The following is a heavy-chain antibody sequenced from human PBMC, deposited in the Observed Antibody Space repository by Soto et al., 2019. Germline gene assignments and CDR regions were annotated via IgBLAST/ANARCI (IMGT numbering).Heavy chain of an antibody. Sequence: EVQLVESGGGLVKPGGSLRLSCAASEFTFNTYSMNWVRQAPGKGLEWVSSISGRGTYIYYADSAKGRFTISRDNDKHSLYLQMNSLRAEDTAVYYCARSGSSHASWFDPWGQGTLVTVSS. J-gene: IGHJ5*02. CDR3: ARSGSSHASWFDP. CDR1: EFTFNTYS. CDR2: ISGRGTYI. D-gene: IGHD6-13*01. V-gene: IGHV3-21*06.